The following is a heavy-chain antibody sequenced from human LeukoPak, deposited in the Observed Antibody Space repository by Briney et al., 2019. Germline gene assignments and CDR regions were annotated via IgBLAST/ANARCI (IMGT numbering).Heavy chain of an antibody. CDR3: ARATTYSSGYSSSWYPHFDY. CDR1: GYAFTCNY. J-gene: IGHJ4*02. Sequence: GASVKVTCKASGYAFTCNYITWVRQPPGPGLGRKGLFNTNGGGTNYEKKFQGRVTMTRDTSISTAYMELSRLRSDDTAVYYGARATTYSSGYSSSWYPHFDYWGQGTLVTVSS. V-gene: IGHV1-2*02. CDR2: FNTNGGGT. D-gene: IGHD6-13*01.